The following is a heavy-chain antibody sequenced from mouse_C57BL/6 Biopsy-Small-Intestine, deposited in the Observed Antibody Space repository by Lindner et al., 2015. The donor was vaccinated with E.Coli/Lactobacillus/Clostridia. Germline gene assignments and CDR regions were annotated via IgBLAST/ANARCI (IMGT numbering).Heavy chain of an antibody. CDR2: ILPRSGKT. CDR1: GYAFSSSW. D-gene: IGHD3-2*02. J-gene: IGHJ3*01. CDR3: ARKDDSSGSFAF. Sequence: VQLQESGPELVKPGASVKISCKASGYAFSSSWMNWVKQRTGQGLEWIGEILPRSGKTYYNEKFKGKATLTADSSSNTAYMELRSLTSEDSAVYFCARKDDSSGSFAFWGQGTLVTVSA. V-gene: IGHV1-81*01.